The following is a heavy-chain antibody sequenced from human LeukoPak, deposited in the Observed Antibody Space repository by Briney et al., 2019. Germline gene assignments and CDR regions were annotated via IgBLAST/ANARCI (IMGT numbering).Heavy chain of an antibody. Sequence: GGSLRLSCAASGFTFSSYAMSWVRQAPGKGLEWVSVIYSGGSTYYADSVKGRFTISRDNSKNTLYLQMNSLRAEDTAVYYCARDGYGGNSYFDYWGQGTLVTVSS. D-gene: IGHD4-23*01. J-gene: IGHJ4*02. CDR1: GFTFSSYA. CDR3: ARDGYGGNSYFDY. V-gene: IGHV3-53*01. CDR2: IYSGGST.